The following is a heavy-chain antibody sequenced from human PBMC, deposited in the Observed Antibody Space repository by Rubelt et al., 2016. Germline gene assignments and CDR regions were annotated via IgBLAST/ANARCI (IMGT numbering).Heavy chain of an antibody. V-gene: IGHV7-4-1*02. J-gene: IGHJ4*02. Sequence: GYTFTSYAMNWVRQAPGQGLEWMGWINTNTGNPTYAQGFTGRFVFSLDTSVSTAYLQISSLKAEDTAVYYCARVGPPGIAAAGISHDYWGQGTLVTVSS. CDR3: ARVGPPGIAAAGISHDY. D-gene: IGHD6-13*01. CDR1: GYTFTSYA. CDR2: INTNTGNP.